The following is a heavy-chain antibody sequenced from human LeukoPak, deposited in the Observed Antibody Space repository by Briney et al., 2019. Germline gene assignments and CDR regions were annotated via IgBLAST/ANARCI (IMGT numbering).Heavy chain of an antibody. J-gene: IGHJ5*02. CDR2: INPNSGGT. CDR1: GYTFTGYY. V-gene: IGHV1-2*02. Sequence: ASVKVSCKASGYTFTGYYMHWVRQAPGRGLEWMGWINPNSGGTNYAQKFQGRVTMTRDTSISTAYMELSRLRSDDTAVYYCASPSTVTTGFDPWGQGTLVTVSS. D-gene: IGHD4-17*01. CDR3: ASPSTVTTGFDP.